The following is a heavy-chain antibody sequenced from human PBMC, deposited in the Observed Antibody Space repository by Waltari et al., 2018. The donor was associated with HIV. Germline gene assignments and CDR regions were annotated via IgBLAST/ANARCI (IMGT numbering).Heavy chain of an antibody. D-gene: IGHD1-7*01. Sequence: QVQLVESGGGVVQPAKSLRLSCAASGFTFNTYGMVWVRQAPGKGLEWVAVIWYDGSKKYYGDSVKGRFTISKDNSKNTLHLQMNSLRAEDTAVYYCARVTGNTKGSWFDPWGQGTLVTVSS. CDR1: GFTFNTYG. V-gene: IGHV3-33*01. CDR3: ARVTGNTKGSWFDP. CDR2: IWYDGSKK. J-gene: IGHJ5*02.